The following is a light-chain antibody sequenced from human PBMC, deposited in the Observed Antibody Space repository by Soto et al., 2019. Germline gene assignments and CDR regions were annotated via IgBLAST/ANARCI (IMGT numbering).Light chain of an antibody. CDR1: SRDVGSYNL. CDR3: CSFAGCSTVV. V-gene: IGLV2-23*01. J-gene: IGLJ2*01. CDR2: EGS. Sequence: QSVLTKPASVSGSPGQSITISCTGTSRDVGSYNLVSWYQQHPTKAPKLLIFEGSKRPSGVSNRFSGSKSGNTSSLTISGLQAVDVADYYCCSFAGCSTVVFGG.